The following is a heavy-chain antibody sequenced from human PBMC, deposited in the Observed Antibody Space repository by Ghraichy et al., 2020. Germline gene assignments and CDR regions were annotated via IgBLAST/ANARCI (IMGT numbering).Heavy chain of an antibody. D-gene: IGHD2-15*01. CDR3: ATTSVLGYCSGGSCQLDY. J-gene: IGHJ4*02. Sequence: GGSLRLSCAASGFTFSSYAMSWVRQAPGKGLEWVSAISGSGGSTYYADSVKGRFTISRDNSKNTLYLQMNSLRAEDTAVYYCATTSVLGYCSGGSCQLDYWGQGTLVTVSS. CDR2: ISGSGGST. CDR1: GFTFSSYA. V-gene: IGHV3-23*01.